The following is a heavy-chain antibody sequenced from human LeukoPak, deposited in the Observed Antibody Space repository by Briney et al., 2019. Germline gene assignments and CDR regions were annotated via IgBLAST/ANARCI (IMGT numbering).Heavy chain of an antibody. J-gene: IGHJ5*02. Sequence: ASVKVSCKASGYTFTSYGISWVRQAPGQGLEWMGWISAYNGNTNYAQKLQGRVTMTTDTSTSTAYMELRSLRSDDTAVYYCASAVAGISWFDPWGQGTLVTVSS. D-gene: IGHD6-19*01. CDR1: GYTFTSYG. V-gene: IGHV1-18*01. CDR2: ISAYNGNT. CDR3: ASAVAGISWFDP.